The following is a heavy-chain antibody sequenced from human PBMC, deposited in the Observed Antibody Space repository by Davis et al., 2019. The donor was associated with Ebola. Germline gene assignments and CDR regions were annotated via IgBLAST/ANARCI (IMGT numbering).Heavy chain of an antibody. Sequence: HTGGSLRLSCAASGSTFSSYWMHWVRQAPGKGLVWVSRINGDGNTIGYADSVKGRFTISRDNAKNTLYLQMNSLRAEDTAVYYCARRSGYNYGYEGMDVWSKGTTVTVSS. CDR1: GSTFSSYW. CDR2: INGDGNTI. J-gene: IGHJ6*04. V-gene: IGHV3-74*01. CDR3: ARRSGYNYGYEGMDV. D-gene: IGHD5-18*01.